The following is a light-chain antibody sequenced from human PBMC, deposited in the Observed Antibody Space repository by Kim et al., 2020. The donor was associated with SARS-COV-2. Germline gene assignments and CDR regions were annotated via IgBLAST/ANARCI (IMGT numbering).Light chain of an antibody. J-gene: IGKJ4*01. CDR3: QQSYSTLT. CDR1: QSISSY. CDR2: AAS. V-gene: IGKV1-39*01. Sequence: SVSVGDRVTITCRASQSISSYLNWYQQKPGKAPKLLIYAASSLQSGVPSRFSGSGSGTDFTLTISSLQPEDFATYYCQQSYSTLTFGGGTKVDIK.